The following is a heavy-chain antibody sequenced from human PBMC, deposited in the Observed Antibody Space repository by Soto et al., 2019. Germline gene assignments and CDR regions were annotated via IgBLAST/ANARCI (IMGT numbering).Heavy chain of an antibody. Sequence: GGSLRLSCAASGFTFSNYWMTWVRQAPGKGLEWVANIKEDGSEKHYVDSVKGRFTISRDNAKNSLYLQMNSLRVEDTAVYFCSRDVVVGAKALNYWGQGALVTVS. CDR3: SRDVVVGAKALNY. CDR2: IKEDGSEK. D-gene: IGHD2-15*01. J-gene: IGHJ4*02. CDR1: GFTFSNYW. V-gene: IGHV3-7*01.